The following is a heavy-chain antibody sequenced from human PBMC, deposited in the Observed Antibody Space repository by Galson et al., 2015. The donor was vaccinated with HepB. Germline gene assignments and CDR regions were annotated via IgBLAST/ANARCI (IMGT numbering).Heavy chain of an antibody. V-gene: IGHV3-30*04. Sequence: SLRLSCAATGFTIRTFAMHWVRQAPGKGLEWVAVISYDGRNQYYADSVKGRITISRDNSINTLSLQMRSLRDEDTAVYYCARLSKFRFLADAFDIWGQGTMVTVSS. CDR3: ARLSKFRFLADAFDI. D-gene: IGHD3-3*01. J-gene: IGHJ3*02. CDR1: GFTIRTFA. CDR2: ISYDGRNQ.